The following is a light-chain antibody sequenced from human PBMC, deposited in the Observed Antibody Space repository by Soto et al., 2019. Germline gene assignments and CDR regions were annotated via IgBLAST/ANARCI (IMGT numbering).Light chain of an antibody. Sequence: EIVMTQSPATLSVSPGERATLSCRASQSVSSHLDWYQQKPGQAPRLLIYGASTRATGIPARFSGSGSGTEFTLTISSLQSEDFAVYYCQCGITFGGGTKVEIK. V-gene: IGKV3-15*01. CDR1: QSVSSH. CDR3: QCGIT. J-gene: IGKJ4*01. CDR2: GAS.